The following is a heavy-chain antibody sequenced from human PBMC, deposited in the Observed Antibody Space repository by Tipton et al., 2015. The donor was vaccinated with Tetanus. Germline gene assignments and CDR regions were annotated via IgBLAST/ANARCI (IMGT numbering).Heavy chain of an antibody. CDR2: IYYSGGS. V-gene: IGHV4-39*01. Sequence: GLVKPSETLTLTCAVSGRSLSGSTYYWDWIRQPPGKGLEWIGSIYYSGGSYYNPSLESRVTISLDTSKNRFSLKLTSVTAADAAVYYCARPSTTVTPRAFDVWGQGTMVTVSS. CDR1: GRSLSGSTYY. J-gene: IGHJ3*01. CDR3: ARPSTTVTPRAFDV. D-gene: IGHD4-17*01.